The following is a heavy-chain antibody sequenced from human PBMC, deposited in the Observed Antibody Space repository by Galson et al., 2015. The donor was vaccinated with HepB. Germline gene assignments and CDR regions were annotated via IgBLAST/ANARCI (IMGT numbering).Heavy chain of an antibody. Sequence: SLRLSCAASGFTFSSYSMNWVRQAPGKGLEWVSYISSSSSTIYYADSVKGRFTISRDNAKNSLYLQMNSLRAEDTAVYYCARAGDFWSGYYSDYWGQGTLVTVSS. CDR2: ISSSSSTI. V-gene: IGHV3-48*01. J-gene: IGHJ4*02. CDR3: ARAGDFWSGYYSDY. CDR1: GFTFSSYS. D-gene: IGHD3-3*01.